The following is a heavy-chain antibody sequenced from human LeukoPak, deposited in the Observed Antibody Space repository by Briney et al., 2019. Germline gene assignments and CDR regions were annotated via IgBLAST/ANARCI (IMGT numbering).Heavy chain of an antibody. Sequence: SETLSLTCTVSGGSISSYYWSWIRQPPGKGLEWIGYIYYSGSTNYNPSLKSRVTISVDTSKNQFSLKLSSVTAADTAVYYCARRIDPTSPRYYYDSSGYYPVSYAFDIWGQGTMVTVSS. J-gene: IGHJ3*02. CDR2: IYYSGST. V-gene: IGHV4-59*08. CDR3: ARRIDPTSPRYYYDSSGYYPVSYAFDI. CDR1: GGSISSYY. D-gene: IGHD3-22*01.